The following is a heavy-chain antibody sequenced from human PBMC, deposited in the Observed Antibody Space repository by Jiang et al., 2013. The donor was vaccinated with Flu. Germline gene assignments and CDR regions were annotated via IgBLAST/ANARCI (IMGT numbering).Heavy chain of an antibody. D-gene: IGHD3-9*01. CDR2: MNPNSGNT. Sequence: GAEVKKPGASVKVSCKASGYTFTSYDINWVRQATGQGLEWMGWMNPNSGNTGYAQKFQGRVTMTRNTSISTAYMELSSLRSEDTAVYYCARQISPGYYDILTASDYWAREPWSP. CDR1: GYTFTSYD. CDR3: ARQISPGYYDILTASDY. V-gene: IGHV1-8*01. J-gene: IGHJ4*02.